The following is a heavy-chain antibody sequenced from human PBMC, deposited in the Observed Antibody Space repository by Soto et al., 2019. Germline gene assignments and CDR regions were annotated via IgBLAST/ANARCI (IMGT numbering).Heavy chain of an antibody. CDR2: IYYSGST. CDR1: GGSISSYY. CDR3: ARGIADRGGWTFDY. Sequence: QVRLQESGRGLVKPSETLSLTCTVSGGSISSYYWSWIRQPPGKGLEWIGYIYYSGSTNYNPSLKSRVTISVDTSKNQFSLKLSSVTAADTAVYYCARGIADRGGWTFDYWRQGTLVTVSS. J-gene: IGHJ4*02. D-gene: IGHD6-13*01. V-gene: IGHV4-59*01.